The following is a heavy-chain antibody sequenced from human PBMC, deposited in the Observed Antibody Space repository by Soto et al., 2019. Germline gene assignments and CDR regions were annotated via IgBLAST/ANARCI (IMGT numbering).Heavy chain of an antibody. CDR2: IYYSGST. D-gene: IGHD2-15*01. J-gene: IGHJ6*03. CDR3: ARVRGRYCSGGSCPGYYYYYMDV. CDR1: GGSISSYY. Sequence: PSETLSLTCTVSGGSISSYYWSWIRQPPGKGLEWIGYIYYSGSTNYNPSLKSRVTISVDTSKNQFSLKLSSVTAADTAVYYCARVRGRYCSGGSCPGYYYYYMDVWGKGTTVTVS. V-gene: IGHV4-59*01.